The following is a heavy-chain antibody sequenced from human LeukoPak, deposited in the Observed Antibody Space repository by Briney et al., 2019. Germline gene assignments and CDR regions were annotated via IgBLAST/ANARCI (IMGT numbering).Heavy chain of an antibody. V-gene: IGHV4-59*01. D-gene: IGHD4-23*01. CDR1: GGSISSFY. J-gene: IGHJ5*02. CDR3: ARGLPGVLRWYMT. Sequence: PSETLSLTCTVSGGSISSFYWSWIRQPPGKGLEWIGYIYYSGSTKYNPSLKSRVTISVDTSKNQFSLKLTSVTAADTAVYYCARGLPGVLRWYMTWGQGTLVTVSS. CDR2: IYYSGST.